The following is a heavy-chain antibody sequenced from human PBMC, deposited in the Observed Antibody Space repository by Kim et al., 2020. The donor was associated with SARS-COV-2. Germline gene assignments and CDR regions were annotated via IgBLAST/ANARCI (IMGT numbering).Heavy chain of an antibody. J-gene: IGHJ3*02. Sequence: GGSLRLSCAASGFTFSSYGMHWVRQAPGKGLEWVAVISYDGSNKYYADSVKGRFTISRDNSKNTLYLQINSLRAEDTAVYYCAKDRDGYNINAFDIWGQGTMVTVSS. CDR2: ISYDGSNK. D-gene: IGHD5-12*01. V-gene: IGHV3-30*18. CDR3: AKDRDGYNINAFDI. CDR1: GFTFSSYG.